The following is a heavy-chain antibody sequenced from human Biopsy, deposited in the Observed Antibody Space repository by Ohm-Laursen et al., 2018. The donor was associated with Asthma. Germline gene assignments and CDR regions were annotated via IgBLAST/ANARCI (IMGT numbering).Heavy chain of an antibody. V-gene: IGHV3-53*01. CDR1: GFTVSRDH. CDR2: IYSGGTS. Sequence: GSLRLSCAASGFTVSRDHMFWVRQAPGKGLEWVSVIYSGGTSDTAGSVKGRFTISRDNSKNTMYLVMNSLRPEDTAVYYCARDESFSMASGSWFDPWGQGTLVTVSS. CDR3: ARDESFSMASGSWFDP. J-gene: IGHJ5*02. D-gene: IGHD2/OR15-2a*01.